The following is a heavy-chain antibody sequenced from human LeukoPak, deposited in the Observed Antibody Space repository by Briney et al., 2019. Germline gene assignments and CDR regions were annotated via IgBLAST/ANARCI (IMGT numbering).Heavy chain of an antibody. CDR1: GYTFTNYG. CDR3: VGPFFDY. J-gene: IGHJ4*02. V-gene: IGHV1-18*01. CDR2: ISTYNGNT. Sequence: ASVKVSCTTSGYTFTNYGLSWVRQAPGQGLEWMGWISTYNGNTNYAQKFQGRVTMTTDTSTSTAYMELTSLSSDDTAVYYCVGPFFDYWGQGTLVTVSS.